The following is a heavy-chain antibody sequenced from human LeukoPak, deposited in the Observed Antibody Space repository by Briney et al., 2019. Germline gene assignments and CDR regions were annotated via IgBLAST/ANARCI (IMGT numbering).Heavy chain of an antibody. D-gene: IGHD2-2*02. J-gene: IGHJ4*02. CDR1: GFTFSSYG. CDR3: ARLGYCSSTSCYSRPGQD. V-gene: IGHV3-30*02. Sequence: GGSLRLSCAASGFTFSSYGMHWVRQAPGKGLEWVACIRYDGSNKYYADSVKGRFTISRDNSKNTLYLQMNSLRAEDTAVYYCARLGYCSSTSCYSRPGQDWGQGTLVTVSS. CDR2: IRYDGSNK.